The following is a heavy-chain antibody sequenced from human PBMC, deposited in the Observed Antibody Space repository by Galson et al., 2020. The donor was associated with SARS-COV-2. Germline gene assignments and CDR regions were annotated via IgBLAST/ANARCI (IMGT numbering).Heavy chain of an antibody. CDR1: AYTFTSYA. J-gene: IGHJ6*03. D-gene: IGHD1-26*01. Sequence: KISCKASAYTFTSYAMNWVRQAPGQGLEWMGWINTNTGNPTYAQGFTGRFVFSLDTSVSTAYLQISSLKAEDTAVYYCARDSSWSYPYYYYYYMDVWGKGTTVTVSS. CDR2: INTNTGNP. CDR3: ARDSSWSYPYYYYYYMDV. V-gene: IGHV7-4-1*02.